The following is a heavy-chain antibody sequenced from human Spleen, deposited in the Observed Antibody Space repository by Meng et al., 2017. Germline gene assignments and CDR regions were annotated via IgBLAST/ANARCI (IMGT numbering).Heavy chain of an antibody. V-gene: IGHV1-18*01. D-gene: IGHD1-26*01. J-gene: IGHJ4*02. Sequence: QVQLVQSGAEVKQPGASVRVSCKASGYTFINYDFSWVRQAPGQGLEWMGWISTYNGNTNYAQKLQGRVTLTRDTSTNTAYMELRSLRSDDTAIYYCASYYLGCYWGQGTLVTVSS. CDR2: ISTYNGNT. CDR1: GYTFINYD. CDR3: ASYYLGCY.